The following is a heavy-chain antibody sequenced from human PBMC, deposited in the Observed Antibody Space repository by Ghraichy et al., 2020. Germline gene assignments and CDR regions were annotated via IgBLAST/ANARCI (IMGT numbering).Heavy chain of an antibody. V-gene: IGHV3-53*01. Sequence: GGSLRLSCAASGFTVSSNYMSWVRQAPGKGLEWVSVIYSGGSTYYADSVKGRFTISRDNSENTLYLQMNSLRAEDTAVYYCATSTKLHRFDYWGQGTLVTVSS. CDR2: IYSGGST. CDR1: GFTVSSNY. CDR3: ATSTKLHRFDY. J-gene: IGHJ4*02. D-gene: IGHD4-23*01.